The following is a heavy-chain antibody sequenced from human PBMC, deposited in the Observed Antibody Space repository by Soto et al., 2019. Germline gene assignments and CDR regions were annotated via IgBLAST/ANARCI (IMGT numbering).Heavy chain of an antibody. Sequence: SETLSLTCAVSGGSISSGGYSWSWIRQPPGKGLEWIGYIYHSGSTYYNPSLKSRVTISVDRSKNQFSLKLNSVTAADTAVYYCARVGYCSGGSCYGYYYYYGMDVWGQGTTVTVSS. J-gene: IGHJ6*02. D-gene: IGHD2-15*01. CDR3: ARVGYCSGGSCYGYYYYYGMDV. V-gene: IGHV4-30-2*01. CDR1: GGSISSGGYS. CDR2: IYHSGST.